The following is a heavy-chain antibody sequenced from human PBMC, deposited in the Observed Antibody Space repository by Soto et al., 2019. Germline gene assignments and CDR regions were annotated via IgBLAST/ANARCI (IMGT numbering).Heavy chain of an antibody. V-gene: IGHV4-59*01. CDR1: GGSSSGYY. CDR3: ARVWGGAFDI. Sequence: SETLSVTCTVSGGSSSGYYWSWIRQPPGKGLEWIGYIYYSGSTNYNPSLKSRVTISVDTSKNQFSLKLSSVTAADTAVYYCARVWGGAFDIWGQGTMVTVSS. CDR2: IYYSGST. J-gene: IGHJ3*02. D-gene: IGHD3-10*01.